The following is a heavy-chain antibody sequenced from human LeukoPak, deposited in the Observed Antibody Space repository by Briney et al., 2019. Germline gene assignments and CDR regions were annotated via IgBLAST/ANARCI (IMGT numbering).Heavy chain of an antibody. Sequence: GGSLRLSCAASGFTFSNYAMSWVRQAPGKGLEWVSAISRTGNSTYYADSVRGRFTISRDNPKNTLYLQMNNLRAEDTAIYYCAKDTVTSLNWFDPWGRGTLVTVSS. CDR3: AKDTVTSLNWFDP. J-gene: IGHJ5*02. CDR1: GFTFSNYA. V-gene: IGHV3-23*01. D-gene: IGHD4-17*01. CDR2: ISRTGNST.